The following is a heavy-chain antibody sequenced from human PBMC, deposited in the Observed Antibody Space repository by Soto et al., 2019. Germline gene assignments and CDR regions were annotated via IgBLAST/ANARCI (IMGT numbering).Heavy chain of an antibody. CDR1: GGSISRSSYY. D-gene: IGHD3-10*01. CDR3: ARLHHPRRGPRTHNEYYYMDV. Sequence: QLQLQESGPGLVKPSETLSLTCTVSGGSISRSSYYWGWIRQPPGKGLEWIGSIYYSGSTYYNPSLKSRVTLSVDTSNNQFSLKLSSVTSADTAVYYCARLHHPRRGPRTHNEYYYMDVWGKGTTVTVSS. V-gene: IGHV4-39*01. J-gene: IGHJ6*03. CDR2: IYYSGST.